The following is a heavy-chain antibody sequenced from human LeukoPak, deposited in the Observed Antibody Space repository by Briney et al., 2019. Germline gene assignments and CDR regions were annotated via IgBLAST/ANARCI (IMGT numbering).Heavy chain of an antibody. CDR3: ARVANRGVWFDP. CDR2: IYHSGST. J-gene: IGHJ5*02. D-gene: IGHD2/OR15-2a*01. Sequence: PSETLSLTRAVSGGSISSGGYSWSWIRQPPGKGLEWIGYIYHSGSTYYNPSLKSRVTISVDRSKNQFSLKLNSVTAADTAVYYCARVANRGVWFDPWGQGTLVTVSS. CDR1: GGSISSGGYS. V-gene: IGHV4-30-2*01.